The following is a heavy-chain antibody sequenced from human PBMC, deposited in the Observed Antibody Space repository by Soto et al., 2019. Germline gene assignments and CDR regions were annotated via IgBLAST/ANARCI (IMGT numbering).Heavy chain of an antibody. J-gene: IGHJ4*02. CDR3: AKDTHDILTGPLDY. Sequence: ESGGGLVQPGRSLRLSCAASGFTFDDYAMHWVRQAPGRGLEWISIISWNSRSIGYADSVKGRFTISRDNAKNFLYLQMNSLRAEDTALYYCAKDTHDILTGPLDYWGQGTLVTVSS. D-gene: IGHD3-9*01. CDR2: ISWNSRSI. V-gene: IGHV3-9*01. CDR1: GFTFDDYA.